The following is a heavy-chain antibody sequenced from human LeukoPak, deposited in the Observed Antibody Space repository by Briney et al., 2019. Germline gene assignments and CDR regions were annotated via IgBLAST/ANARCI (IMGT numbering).Heavy chain of an antibody. J-gene: IGHJ4*02. D-gene: IGHD3/OR15-3a*01. CDR2: ISSSGSTI. V-gene: IGHV3-48*03. CDR3: ARPLGTGYYVFDY. CDR1: GFTFSSYE. Sequence: PGGSLRLSCAASGFTFSSYEMNWVRQAPGKGLEWVSYISSSGSTIYYADSVKGRFTISRDNAKNSLYLQMNSLRAEDTAVYYCARPLGTGYYVFDYWGQGTLVTVSS.